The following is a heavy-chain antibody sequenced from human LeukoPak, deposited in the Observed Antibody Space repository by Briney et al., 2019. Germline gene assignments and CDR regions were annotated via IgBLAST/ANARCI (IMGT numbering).Heavy chain of an antibody. V-gene: IGHV3-33*01. CDR3: ARGDLTYYFDY. CDR2: IWYDGSNK. D-gene: IGHD2-21*02. J-gene: IGHJ4*02. CDR1: GFTFSSYG. Sequence: PGGSLRLSCAASGFTFSSYGMHWVRQVPGKGLEWVAVIWYDGSNKYYADSVKGRFTISRDNSKNTLYLQMNSLRAEDTAVYYCARGDLTYYFDYWGQGTLVTVSS.